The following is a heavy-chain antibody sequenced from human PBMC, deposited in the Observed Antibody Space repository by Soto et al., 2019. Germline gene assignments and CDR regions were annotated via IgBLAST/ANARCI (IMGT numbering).Heavy chain of an antibody. CDR3: ARYKDGSGSYYNNWFDP. V-gene: IGHV1-69*01. J-gene: IGHJ5*02. CDR1: GGTFSSYA. CDR2: IIPIFGTA. Sequence: QVQLVQSGAEVKKPGSSVKVSCKASGGTFSSYAISWVRQAPGQGLEWMGGIIPIFGTANYAQKFQGRVTITADESTSIAYMELSSLRSEDTAVYYCARYKDGSGSYYNNWFDPWGQGTLVTVSS. D-gene: IGHD3-10*01.